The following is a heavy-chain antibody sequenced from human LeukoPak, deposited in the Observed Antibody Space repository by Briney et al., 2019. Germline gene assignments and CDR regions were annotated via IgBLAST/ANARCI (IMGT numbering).Heavy chain of an antibody. CDR3: AGTSSYYDILTGYYFNY. CDR1: GGSISSYY. D-gene: IGHD3-9*01. J-gene: IGHJ4*02. Sequence: PSETLSLTCTVSGGSISSYYWSWIRQPPGKGLEXXXXXYDSGSTNYNPSLKSRVTISVDTSKNQFSLKLSSVTAADTAVYYCAGTSSYYDILTGYYFNYWGQGTLVTVSS. CDR2: XYDSGST. V-gene: IGHV4-59*08.